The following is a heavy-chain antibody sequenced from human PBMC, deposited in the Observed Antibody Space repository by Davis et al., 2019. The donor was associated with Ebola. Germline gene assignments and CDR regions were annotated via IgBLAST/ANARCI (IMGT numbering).Heavy chain of an antibody. CDR3: TSPYGVYEI. CDR2: IRSKANSYAT. Sequence: GSLKISCAASGFTFSGSAMHWVRQASGKGLEWVGRIRSKANSYATAYAASVKGRFTISRDDSKNTAYLQMNSLKTEDTAVYYCTSPYGVYEIWSQGTLVTVSS. J-gene: IGHJ4*02. V-gene: IGHV3-73*01. CDR1: GFTFSGSA. D-gene: IGHD4-17*01.